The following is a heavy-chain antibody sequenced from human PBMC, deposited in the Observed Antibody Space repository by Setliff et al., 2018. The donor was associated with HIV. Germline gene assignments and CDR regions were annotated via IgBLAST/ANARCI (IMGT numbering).Heavy chain of an antibody. D-gene: IGHD6-13*01. V-gene: IGHV4-34*01. Sequence: ASETLSLTCAVYGGSFSGYYWSWIRQPPGKGLEWIGEINHSGSTNYNPSLKSRVTISVDTSKNQFSLKLSSVTAADTAVYYCARGLSSSWGGWNAFDIWGQGTMVTVSS. J-gene: IGHJ3*02. CDR1: GGSFSGYY. CDR3: ARGLSSSWGGWNAFDI. CDR2: INHSGST.